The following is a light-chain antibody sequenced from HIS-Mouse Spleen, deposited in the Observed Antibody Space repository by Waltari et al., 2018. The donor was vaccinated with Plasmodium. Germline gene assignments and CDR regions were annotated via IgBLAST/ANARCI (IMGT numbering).Light chain of an antibody. CDR2: GAS. V-gene: IGKV3-15*01. Sequence: EIVMTQSPATLSLSPGERPPLSCRASQSVSSNLPWYQQKPGQAPRLLIYGASTRATGIPARFSGSGSGTEFTLTISSLQSEDFAVYYCQQYNNWSFTFGPGTKVDIK. CDR3: QQYNNWSFT. J-gene: IGKJ3*01. CDR1: QSVSSN.